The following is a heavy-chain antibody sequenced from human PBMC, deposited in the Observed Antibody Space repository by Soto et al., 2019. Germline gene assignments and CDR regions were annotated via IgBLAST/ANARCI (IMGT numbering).Heavy chain of an antibody. CDR1: GFTFSSYA. J-gene: IGHJ4*02. Sequence: EVQLLESGGGLVQPGGSLRLSCAASGFTFSSYAMSWVRQAPGKGLEWVSAISGSGGSTYYADSVKGRFTISRDNPKNTLYLQMNCLRAEDTAVYYCAPHLWFGELYYWGQGTLVTVSS. CDR3: APHLWFGELYY. V-gene: IGHV3-23*01. D-gene: IGHD3-10*01. CDR2: ISGSGGST.